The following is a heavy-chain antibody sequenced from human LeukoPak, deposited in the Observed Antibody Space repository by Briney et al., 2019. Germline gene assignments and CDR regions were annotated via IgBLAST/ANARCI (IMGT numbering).Heavy chain of an antibody. V-gene: IGHV4-59*08. Sequence: PSETLSLTCTVSGGSIRSYYWTWIRQPPGRGLEWIGYVYDSGSTNYNPSLKSRVTISVDTSKNHFSLKLSSVTAADTAVYYCARRVATRSPFYYGMDVWGQGTTVTVSS. CDR2: VYDSGST. D-gene: IGHD5-12*01. CDR3: ARRVATRSPFYYGMDV. J-gene: IGHJ6*02. CDR1: GGSIRSYY.